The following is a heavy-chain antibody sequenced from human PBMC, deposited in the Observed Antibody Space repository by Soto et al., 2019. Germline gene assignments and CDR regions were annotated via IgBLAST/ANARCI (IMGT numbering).Heavy chain of an antibody. D-gene: IGHD5-18*01. Sequence: PGGSLRLSCAASGFTFSSYGMHWVRQAPGKGLEWVAVIWYDGSNKYYADSVKGRFTISRDNSKNTLYLQMNSLRAEDTAVYYCARVGGYSYGGGVNWFDPWGQGTLVTVSS. CDR3: ARVGGYSYGGGVNWFDP. CDR1: GFTFSSYG. CDR2: IWYDGSNK. J-gene: IGHJ5*02. V-gene: IGHV3-33*01.